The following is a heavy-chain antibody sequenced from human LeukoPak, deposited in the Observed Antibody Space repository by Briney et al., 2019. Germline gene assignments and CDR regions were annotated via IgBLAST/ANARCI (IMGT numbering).Heavy chain of an antibody. CDR2: FNAEDGET. D-gene: IGHD3-22*01. Sequence: GASVKVSCKVSGHTLNELAIQWVRQAPGKGLEWMGGFNAEDGETIYAQKFQGRVTMTEDRSIERAYLDLTSLRSEDTAVYYCATHYDGGAYYPQYYYYQMDVWGKGTTITVSS. J-gene: IGHJ6*03. CDR1: GHTLNELA. V-gene: IGHV1-24*01. CDR3: ATHYDGGAYYPQYYYYQMDV.